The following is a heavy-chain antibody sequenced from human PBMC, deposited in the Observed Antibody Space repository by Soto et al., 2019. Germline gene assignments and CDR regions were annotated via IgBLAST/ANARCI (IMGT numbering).Heavy chain of an antibody. CDR3: ARLSGSGTTRGEYYYYDIDV. CDR1: GYSFSLYW. CDR2: IYPGDSDT. Sequence: PGESLKISCKGSGYSFSLYWIGWVRQMPGKGLEWMGIIYPGDSDTRYSPSFQGQVTISADKSISTAYMKWSGLKASDTAMYYCARLSGSGTTRGEYYYYDIDVWGQGTMVTVSS. J-gene: IGHJ6*02. D-gene: IGHD2-15*01. V-gene: IGHV5-51*01.